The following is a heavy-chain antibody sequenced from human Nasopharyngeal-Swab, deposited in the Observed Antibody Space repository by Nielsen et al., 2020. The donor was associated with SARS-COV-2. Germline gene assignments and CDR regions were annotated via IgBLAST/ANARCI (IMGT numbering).Heavy chain of an antibody. V-gene: IGHV4-39*07. Sequence: SETLSLTCTVSGGSISSSSYYWGWIRQPPGKGLEWFGSIYYSGSTYYNPSLKSRVTISVDTSKNQFSLKLSSMTAADAAVYYCAMSLGNCCITNCPPYLWGQGTLVTVSS. CDR1: GGSISSSSYY. CDR2: IYYSGST. J-gene: IGHJ4*02. D-gene: IGHD2-2*01. CDR3: AMSLGNCCITNCPPYL.